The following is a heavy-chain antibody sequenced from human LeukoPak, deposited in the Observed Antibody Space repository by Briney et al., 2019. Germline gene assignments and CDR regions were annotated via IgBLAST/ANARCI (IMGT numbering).Heavy chain of an antibody. Sequence: SVKVSCKASGGTFSSYAISWVRQAPGQGLEWMGGIIPIFGTANYAQKFQGRVTITADESTSTAYMELSSLRSEDAAVYYCARDRYYYDSSGYFLFDYWGQGTLVTVSS. V-gene: IGHV1-69*13. CDR1: GGTFSSYA. CDR2: IIPIFGTA. CDR3: ARDRYYYDSSGYFLFDY. J-gene: IGHJ4*02. D-gene: IGHD3-22*01.